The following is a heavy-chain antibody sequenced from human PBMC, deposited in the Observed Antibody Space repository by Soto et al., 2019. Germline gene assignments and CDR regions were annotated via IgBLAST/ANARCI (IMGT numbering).Heavy chain of an antibody. CDR3: ARANGNYYYYYGMDV. J-gene: IGHJ6*02. CDR1: GYSFTSYG. D-gene: IGHD1-1*01. CDR2: ISAYNGNT. Sequence: QVKLVQSGAEVKKPGASVKVSCKASGYSFTSYGISWVRQAPGQGLEWMGWISAYNGNTNNAQKVQGRVTMTTDTPTRTAYMELRSLRSDGTAVDYCARANGNYYYYYGMDVWGQGTTVTVSS. V-gene: IGHV1-18*01.